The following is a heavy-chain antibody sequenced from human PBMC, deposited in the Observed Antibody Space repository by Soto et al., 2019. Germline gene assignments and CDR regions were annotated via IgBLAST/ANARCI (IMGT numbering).Heavy chain of an antibody. CDR1: GGSISSYY. D-gene: IGHD4-17*01. CDR2: IYYSGST. Sequence: QVQLQESGPGLVKPSETLSLTCTVSGGSISSYYWSWIRQPPGKGLEWIGYIYYSGSTNYNPPRKSRVTIAVDTSKNQFSLKLSSVTAADTAVYYCARRYGDSFDIWGQGTMVTVSS. V-gene: IGHV4-59*08. J-gene: IGHJ3*02. CDR3: ARRYGDSFDI.